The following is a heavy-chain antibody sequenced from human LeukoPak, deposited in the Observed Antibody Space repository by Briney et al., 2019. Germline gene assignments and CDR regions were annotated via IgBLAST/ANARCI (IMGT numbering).Heavy chain of an antibody. V-gene: IGHV4-4*02. CDR2: IYHSGST. CDR1: GGSISSSNW. CDR3: ARSVSSPLGESYFDY. J-gene: IGHJ4*02. Sequence: SETLSLTCAVSGGSISSSNWWSWVRQPPGKGLEWIGEIYHSGSTNYNPSLKSRVTISVDKSKNQFSLKLSSVTAADTAVYYCARSVSSPLGESYFDYWGQGTLVTVSS. D-gene: IGHD3-16*01.